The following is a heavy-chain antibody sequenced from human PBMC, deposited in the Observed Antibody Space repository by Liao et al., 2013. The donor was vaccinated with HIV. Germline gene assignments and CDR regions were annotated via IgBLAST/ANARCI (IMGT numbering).Heavy chain of an antibody. J-gene: IGHJ5*02. D-gene: IGHD5-18*01. CDR2: IYTSGST. Sequence: QVQLQESGPGLVKPSETLSLTCTVSGGSISSYYWSWIRQPAGKGLEWIGRIYTSGSTNYNPSLKSRVTMSVDTSKNQFSLRLNSVTAADTAMYYCARDELGPGDSYNWFGPWGQGTLVTVSS. CDR3: ARDELGPGDSYNWFGP. V-gene: IGHV4-4*07. CDR1: GGSISSYY.